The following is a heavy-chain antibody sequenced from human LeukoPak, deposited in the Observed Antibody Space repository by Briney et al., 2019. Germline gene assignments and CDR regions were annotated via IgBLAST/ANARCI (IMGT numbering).Heavy chain of an antibody. J-gene: IGHJ6*02. D-gene: IGHD3-10*01. CDR2: ISSSSSAI. Sequence: SGGSLRLSCAASGFAFSSNSMNWVRQAPGKGLEWVSYISSSSSAIYYADAVKGRFTISRDNSKNSLYLQMNSPRAEDTAVYYCAKDLTYYGSMDVWGQGTTVTVSS. CDR3: AKDLTYYGSMDV. CDR1: GFAFSSNS. V-gene: IGHV3-48*01.